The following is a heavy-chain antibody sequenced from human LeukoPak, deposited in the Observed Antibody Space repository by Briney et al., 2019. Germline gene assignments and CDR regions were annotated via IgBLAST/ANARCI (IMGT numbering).Heavy chain of an antibody. V-gene: IGHV1-2*02. CDR2: INPQSGAT. CDR3: ARGGGASGLYFAY. CDR1: GYSFTGFY. Sequence: ASVKVSCEASGYSFTGFYIHWVRQAPGQGLEWMAWINPQSGATNYAQKFKGRITTTRDMSITTAYMEMTTLRSDDTAVYYCARGGGASGLYFAYWGQGTLVTVSS. D-gene: IGHD4/OR15-4a*01. J-gene: IGHJ4*02.